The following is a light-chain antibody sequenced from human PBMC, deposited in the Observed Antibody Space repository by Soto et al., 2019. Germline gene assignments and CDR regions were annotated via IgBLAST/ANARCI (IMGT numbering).Light chain of an antibody. CDR3: QQYNNWPLT. Sequence: EIAMTQSPATLSVSPGERATLSCRASQSVSSNLAWYQQTPGQAPRLLIYGASTRATGIPARFSGSGSGTEFTLTIGSLQSEDLAVYYCQQYNNWPLTFGQGTRLEIK. CDR2: GAS. J-gene: IGKJ5*01. CDR1: QSVSSN. V-gene: IGKV3D-15*01.